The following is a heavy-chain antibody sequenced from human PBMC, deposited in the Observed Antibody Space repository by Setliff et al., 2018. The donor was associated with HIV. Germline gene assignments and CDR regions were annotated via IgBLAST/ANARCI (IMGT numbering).Heavy chain of an antibody. V-gene: IGHV1-69-2*01. CDR2: VDPEDGET. CDR1: GYTFTDYY. Sequence: ASVKVSCKASGYTFTDYYMHWVQQAPGKGLEWMGRVDPEDGETIYAEKFQGRVTITADTSADTGYMELSSLRSDDTAVYYCARTQYDRVEEYFQYWGQGTLVTVSS. D-gene: IGHD3-22*01. J-gene: IGHJ1*01. CDR3: ARTQYDRVEEYFQY.